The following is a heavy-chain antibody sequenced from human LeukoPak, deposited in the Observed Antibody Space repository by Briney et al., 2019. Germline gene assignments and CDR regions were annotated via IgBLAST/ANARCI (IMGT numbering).Heavy chain of an antibody. D-gene: IGHD3-22*01. CDR2: ISYDGSNK. Sequence: GGSLRLSCAASGFTFSSYAMHWVRQAPGNGLEWVAVISYDGSNKYYADSVKGRFTISRDNSKNTLYLQMNSLRVEDTAMYYCAREISITMIVVDPIWGQGTLVTVSS. V-gene: IGHV3-30-3*01. CDR3: AREISITMIVVDPI. J-gene: IGHJ4*02. CDR1: GFTFSSYA.